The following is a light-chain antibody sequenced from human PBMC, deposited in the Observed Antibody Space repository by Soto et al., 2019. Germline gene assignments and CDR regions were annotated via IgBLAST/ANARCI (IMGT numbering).Light chain of an antibody. CDR1: QGISNY. CDR3: QKYDDAPKS. CDR2: AAS. Sequence: DIQMTQSPSSLSASVGDRVTITCRASQGISNYLAWYQQKPGKVPKLLIYAASTLQSGVPSRFIGSRSGTDFKLTISSLQPEDAGTYYCQKYDDAPKSFGQGTKLEIK. V-gene: IGKV1-27*01. J-gene: IGKJ2*01.